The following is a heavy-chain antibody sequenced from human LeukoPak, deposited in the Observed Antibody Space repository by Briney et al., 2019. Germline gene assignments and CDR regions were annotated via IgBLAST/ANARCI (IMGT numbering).Heavy chain of an antibody. CDR2: IYSSGST. D-gene: IGHD3-10*01. Sequence: SETLSLTCAVSGDSISSYYWSWIRQPPGKGLEWIGYIYSSGSTNYNPSLKSRLTISVDTSKNQFSLKLSSVTAADTAVYYCARHGPDSGYYYGMDVWGQGTTVTVSS. V-gene: IGHV4-59*08. CDR1: GDSISSYY. CDR3: ARHGPDSGYYYGMDV. J-gene: IGHJ6*02.